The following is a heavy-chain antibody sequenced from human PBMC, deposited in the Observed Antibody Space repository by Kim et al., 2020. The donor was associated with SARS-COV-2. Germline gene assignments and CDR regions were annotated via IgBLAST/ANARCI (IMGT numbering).Heavy chain of an antibody. CDR1: GGSISSSSYY. V-gene: IGHV4-39*01. CDR2: IYYSGST. J-gene: IGHJ4*02. CDR3: ASHALFSSDY. Sequence: SETLSLTCTVSGGSISSSSYYWGWLRQPPGKGLEWIGSIYYSGSTYYNPSLKSRVTISVDTSKNQFSLKLSSVTAADTAVYYCASHALFSSDYWGQGTLVTVSS.